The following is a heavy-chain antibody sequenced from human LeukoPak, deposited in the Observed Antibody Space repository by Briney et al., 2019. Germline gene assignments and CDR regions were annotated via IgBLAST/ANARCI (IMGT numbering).Heavy chain of an antibody. CDR1: GFTFSSYW. Sequence: PGGSLRLSCAASGFTFSSYWMSWVRQAPGKGLEWVANIKQDGSEKYYVNSVKGRFTISRDNAKNSLYLQMNSLRAEDTAVYYCAATYYYDSSGYYFDYWGQGTLVTVSS. V-gene: IGHV3-7*03. J-gene: IGHJ4*02. CDR2: IKQDGSEK. CDR3: AATYYYDSSGYYFDY. D-gene: IGHD3-22*01.